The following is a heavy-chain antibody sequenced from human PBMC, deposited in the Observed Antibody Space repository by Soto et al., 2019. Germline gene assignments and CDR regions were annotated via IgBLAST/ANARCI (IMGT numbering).Heavy chain of an antibody. CDR2: ISSYNGNT. D-gene: IGHD6-13*01. V-gene: IGHV1-18*04. J-gene: IGHJ5*02. CDR3: PSDLRSIEAAGTWLSDP. Sequence: VSSYASAYTFTRSGMSCERQPPGQGLEWIGWISSYNGNTNYVQKLQGRGTMTTDTPMSRAYMELRRLRSDDTAVSYGPSDLRSIEAAGTWLSDPWVQGTLLTVS. CDR1: AYTFTRSG.